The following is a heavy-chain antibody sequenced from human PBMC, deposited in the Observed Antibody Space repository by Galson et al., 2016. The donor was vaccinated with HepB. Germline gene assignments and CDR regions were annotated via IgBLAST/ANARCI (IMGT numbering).Heavy chain of an antibody. CDR2: ISNSGST. CDR1: GGSISSAGSY. Sequence: TLSLTCTVSGGSISSAGSYWTWIRRHPGKGLEWIGYISNSGSTHYNSSLKSRLTISGDASKNQFSLTLSSVTVADTAVYYCARDRGRSGLFDFWGQGTLVTVSS. J-gene: IGHJ4*02. CDR3: ARDRGRSGLFDF. V-gene: IGHV4-31*03. D-gene: IGHD6-25*01.